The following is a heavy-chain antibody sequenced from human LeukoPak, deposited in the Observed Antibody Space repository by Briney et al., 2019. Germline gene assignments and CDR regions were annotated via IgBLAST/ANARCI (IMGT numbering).Heavy chain of an antibody. CDR2: IYYSGST. Sequence: SETLSLTCAVSGGSISSYYWSWIRQPPGKGLEWIGYIYYSGSTNYNPSLKSRVTISVDTSKNQFSLKLSSVTAADTAVYYCARNLGGYFQHWGQGTLVTVSS. V-gene: IGHV4-59*01. CDR3: ARNLGGYFQH. CDR1: GGSISSYY. D-gene: IGHD3-16*01. J-gene: IGHJ1*01.